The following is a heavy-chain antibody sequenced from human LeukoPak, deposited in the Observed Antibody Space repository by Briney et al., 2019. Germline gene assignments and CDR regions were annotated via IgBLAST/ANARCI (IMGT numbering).Heavy chain of an antibody. CDR1: GFTFSGAW. CDR2: IKSDGST. J-gene: IGHJ4*02. D-gene: IGHD3-22*01. Sequence: PGGSLRLSCAASGFTFSGAWMHWVRQGPGKGLEWVSIIKSDGSTIYADSVKGRFTISRDNAKSTVYLQMNSLRAEDTAVYYCAREINYYDSSGYWGQGTLVTVSS. V-gene: IGHV3-74*01. CDR3: AREINYYDSSGY.